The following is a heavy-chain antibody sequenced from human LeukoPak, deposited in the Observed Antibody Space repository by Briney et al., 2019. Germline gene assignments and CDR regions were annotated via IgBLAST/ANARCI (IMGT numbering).Heavy chain of an antibody. CDR3: ARGCGGDCYWGDY. CDR1: GFTFSSYS. V-gene: IGHV3-48*01. D-gene: IGHD2-21*01. J-gene: IGHJ4*02. CDR2: VSSSSSTV. Sequence: GGSLRLSCAASGFTFSSYSMNWVRQAPGKGLEWVSYVSSSSSTVYDADSVKSRLTIARDNAKNSLYLQMNSLRAEDTAVYYCARGCGGDCYWGDYWGQGTLVTVSS.